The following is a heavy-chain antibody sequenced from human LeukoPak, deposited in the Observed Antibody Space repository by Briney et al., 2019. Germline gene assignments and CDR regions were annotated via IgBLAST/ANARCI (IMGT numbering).Heavy chain of an antibody. D-gene: IGHD2-8*02. CDR1: GGSISSSNW. Sequence: PSETLSLTCAVSGGSISSSNWWSWVRQPPGKGLEWIGEIYHSGSTNYNPSLKSRVTISVDTSKNQFSLNLRSVTAADTAVYYCARAPHFFDTAGSRYYFDYWGQGALVTVSS. J-gene: IGHJ4*02. CDR2: IYHSGST. V-gene: IGHV4-4*02. CDR3: ARAPHFFDTAGSRYYFDY.